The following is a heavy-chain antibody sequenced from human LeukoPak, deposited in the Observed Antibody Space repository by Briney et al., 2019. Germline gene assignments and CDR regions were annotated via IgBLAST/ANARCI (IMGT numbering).Heavy chain of an antibody. CDR2: ISWNSGSI. J-gene: IGHJ5*02. D-gene: IGHD4-17*01. V-gene: IGHV3-9*01. CDR1: GFTFDDYA. Sequence: GRSLRLSCAASGFTFDDYAMHWVRQAPGKGLEWVSGISWNSGSIGYADSVKGRFTISRDNAKNSLYLQMNSLRAEDTAVYYCATDYAWGQGTLVTVSS. CDR3: ATDYA.